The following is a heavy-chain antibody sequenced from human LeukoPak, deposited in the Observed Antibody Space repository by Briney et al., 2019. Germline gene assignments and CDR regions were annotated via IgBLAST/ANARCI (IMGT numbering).Heavy chain of an antibody. CDR2: ISAYNGNT. V-gene: IGHV1-18*01. J-gene: IGHJ4*02. D-gene: IGHD4-17*01. Sequence: ASVKVSCKASGYTFTSYGISWVRQAPGQGLEWMGWISAYNGNTNYAQKLQGRVTMTTDTSTGTAYMELRSLRSDDTAVYYCAREGGQQTTVTTYDYWGQGTLVTVSS. CDR3: AREGGQQTTVTTYDY. CDR1: GYTFTSYG.